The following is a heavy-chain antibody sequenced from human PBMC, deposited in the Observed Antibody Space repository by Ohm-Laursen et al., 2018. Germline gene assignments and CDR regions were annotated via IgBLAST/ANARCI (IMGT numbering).Heavy chain of an antibody. CDR2: IEWDADT. V-gene: IGHV2-70*11. CDR1: GFSISTSGMC. D-gene: IGHD6-19*01. J-gene: IGHJ4*02. CDR3: ARLSSGWTYYFDY. Sequence: TQTLTLTCTVSGFSISTSGMCVSWIRQPPGKALEWLGRIEWDADTYYRTSLKTRLTISRDTSKNQVVLTMTNMGPVDTATYYCARLSSGWTYYFDYWGQGTLVTVSS.